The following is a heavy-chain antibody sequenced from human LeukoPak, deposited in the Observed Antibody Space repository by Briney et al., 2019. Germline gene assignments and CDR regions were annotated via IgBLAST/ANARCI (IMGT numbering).Heavy chain of an antibody. V-gene: IGHV3-66*01. CDR1: GFIVSSNY. D-gene: IGHD6-19*01. J-gene: IGHJ3*02. Sequence: GGSLRLSCAGSGFIVSSNYMSWVRQAAGKGLEWVSVIYGSSRTYYADSVKGRFTISRDNSKNTVYLQMDSLRAEDTAVYYCARAIPVTRGAFDIWGQGTMVTVSS. CDR2: IYGSSRT. CDR3: ARAIPVTRGAFDI.